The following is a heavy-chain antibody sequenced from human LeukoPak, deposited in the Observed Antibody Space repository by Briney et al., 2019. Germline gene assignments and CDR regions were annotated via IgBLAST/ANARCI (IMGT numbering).Heavy chain of an antibody. CDR3: ARDVRYCSSTSCYDWFDP. CDR1: GGSISSSNW. CDR2: IYHSGST. V-gene: IGHV4-4*02. D-gene: IGHD2-2*01. Sequence: SGTLSLTCAVSGGSISSSNWWSWVRQPPGKGLEWIGEIYHSGSTNYNPSLKSRVTISVDKSKNQFSLKLSSVTAADTAVYYCARDVRYCSSTSCYDWFDPWGQGTLVTVSS. J-gene: IGHJ5*02.